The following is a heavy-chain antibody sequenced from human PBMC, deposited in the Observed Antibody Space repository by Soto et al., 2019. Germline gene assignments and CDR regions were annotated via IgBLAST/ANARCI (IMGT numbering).Heavy chain of an antibody. J-gene: IGHJ3*02. CDR1: GYTFTSYY. Sequence: PPASVKVSCKASGYTFTSYYMHWVRQAPGQGLEWMGIINPSGGSTSYAQKFQGRVTMTRDTSTSTVYMELSSLRSEDTAVYYCARVLSYDSSGPHAFDIWGQGTMVTVSS. CDR3: ARVLSYDSSGPHAFDI. V-gene: IGHV1-46*01. D-gene: IGHD3-22*01. CDR2: INPSGGST.